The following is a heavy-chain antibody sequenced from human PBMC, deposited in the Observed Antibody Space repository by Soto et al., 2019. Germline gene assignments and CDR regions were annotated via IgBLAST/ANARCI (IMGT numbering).Heavy chain of an antibody. D-gene: IGHD3-9*01. Sequence: RASVKVSCKASGYTFTSYGISWVRQAPGQGLEWMGWISAYNGNTNYAQKLQGRVTMTTDTSTSTAYMELRSLRSDDTAVYYCARTYYDILTRYMDVWGQGTTVTVSS. V-gene: IGHV1-18*04. CDR3: ARTYYDILTRYMDV. CDR1: GYTFTSYG. CDR2: ISAYNGNT. J-gene: IGHJ6*02.